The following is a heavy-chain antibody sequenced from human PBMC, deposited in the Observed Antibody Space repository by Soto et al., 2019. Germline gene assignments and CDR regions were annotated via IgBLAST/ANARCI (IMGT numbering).Heavy chain of an antibody. CDR2: IIPILGIA. CDR3: ASVPYYYDGSGMGWFDP. V-gene: IGHV1-69*02. D-gene: IGHD3-22*01. CDR1: GGTFSSYT. J-gene: IGHJ5*02. Sequence: QVQLVQSGAEVKKPGSSVKVSCKASGGTFSSYTISWVRQAPGQGLEWMGRIIPILGIANYAQKFQGRVTITADKSTSTAYMELSSLRSEDTAVYYCASVPYYYDGSGMGWFDPWGQGTLFTVSS.